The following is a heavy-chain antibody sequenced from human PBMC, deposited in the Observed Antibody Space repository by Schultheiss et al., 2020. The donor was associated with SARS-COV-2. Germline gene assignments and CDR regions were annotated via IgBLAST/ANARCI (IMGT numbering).Heavy chain of an antibody. V-gene: IGHV4-59*01. D-gene: IGHD4-17*01. CDR3: ARDGGARGFYGDYAVDY. CDR2: IYYSGST. CDR1: GGSISSYY. J-gene: IGHJ4*02. Sequence: SQTLSLTCTVSGGSISSYYWSWIRQPPGKGLEWIGYIYYSGSTNYNPSLKSRVTISVDTSKNQFSLKLSSVTAADTAVYDCARDGGARGFYGDYAVDYWGQGTLVTVAS.